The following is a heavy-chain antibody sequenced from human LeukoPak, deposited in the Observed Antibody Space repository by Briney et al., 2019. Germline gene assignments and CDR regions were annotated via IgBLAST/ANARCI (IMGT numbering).Heavy chain of an antibody. D-gene: IGHD6-6*01. Sequence: SETLSLTCTVSSGSISTSNYYWSWIRQPAGKGLEWIGRIYTSGSTNYNPSLKSRVTISVDTSKNQFSLKLSSVTAADTAVYARIAGGLYFYYYYMDVWGKGTTVTVSS. CDR2: IYTSGST. CDR1: SGSISTSNYY. J-gene: IGHJ6*03. V-gene: IGHV4-61*02. CDR3: IAGGLYFYYYYMDV.